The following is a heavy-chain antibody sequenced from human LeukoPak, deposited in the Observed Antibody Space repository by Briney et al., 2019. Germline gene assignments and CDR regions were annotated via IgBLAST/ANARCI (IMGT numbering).Heavy chain of an antibody. CDR1: GGSISSYY. V-gene: IGHV4-59*06. Sequence: SETLSLTCTVSGGSISSYYWSWIRQHPGKGLEWIGYIYYSGSTYYNPSLKSRVTISVDTSKNQFSLKLSSVTAADTAVYYCAKGIAAAGPYDAFDIWGQGTMVTVSS. D-gene: IGHD6-13*01. CDR3: AKGIAAAGPYDAFDI. CDR2: IYYSGST. J-gene: IGHJ3*02.